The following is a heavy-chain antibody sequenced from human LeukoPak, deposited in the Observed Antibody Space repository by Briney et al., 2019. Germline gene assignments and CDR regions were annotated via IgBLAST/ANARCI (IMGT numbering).Heavy chain of an antibody. CDR1: GFTFSSYA. CDR2: ISGSGGST. Sequence: GGSLRLSCAASGFTFSSYAMSWVRQAPGKGLEWVSAISGSGGSTYYADSVKGRFTISRDNSKNRLYLQMNSLRAEDTAVYYCAKAVCSGGSCRIGGWFDPWGQGTLVTVSS. CDR3: AKAVCSGGSCRIGGWFDP. J-gene: IGHJ5*02. V-gene: IGHV3-23*01. D-gene: IGHD2-15*01.